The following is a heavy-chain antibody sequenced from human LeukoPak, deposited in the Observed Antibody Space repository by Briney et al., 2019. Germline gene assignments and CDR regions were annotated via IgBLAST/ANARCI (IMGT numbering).Heavy chain of an antibody. J-gene: IGHJ4*02. CDR3: ARPPTSSSMYYFDY. V-gene: IGHV3-33*01. Sequence: GGSLRLSCAASGFTFSSYGMHWVRQAPGKGLEWVAVIWYDGSNKYYADSVKGRFTISRDNSKNTLYLQMNSLRAEDTAVYYCARPPTSSSMYYFDYWGQGTQVTVSS. CDR1: GFTFSSYG. D-gene: IGHD2-2*01. CDR2: IWYDGSNK.